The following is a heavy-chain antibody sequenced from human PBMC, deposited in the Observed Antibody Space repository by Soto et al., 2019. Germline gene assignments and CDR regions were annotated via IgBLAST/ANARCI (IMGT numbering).Heavy chain of an antibody. D-gene: IGHD6-19*01. CDR3: VKDGSGWQEF. V-gene: IGHV3-64D*09. CDR2: IQSDGRT. Sequence: GGSLRLSCSASGFTFSTYAMHWVRQAPGKGLEDVSAIQSDGRTYYVDSVKGRFTISRDNSKNTLYLQMSSLRPEDTAVYYCVKDGSGWQEFWRQRTLVTVSS. J-gene: IGHJ4*02. CDR1: GFTFSTYA.